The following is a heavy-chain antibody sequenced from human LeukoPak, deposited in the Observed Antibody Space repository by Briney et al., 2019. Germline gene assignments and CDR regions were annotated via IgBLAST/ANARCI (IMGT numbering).Heavy chain of an antibody. CDR2: IIPIFGTA. CDR1: GGTFSSNA. D-gene: IGHD2-2*01. CDR3: AIHCSSTSWPDAFDI. V-gene: IGHV1-69*13. Sequence: GASVKVSCKASGGTFSSNAISWVRQAPGQGLEWMGGIIPIFGTANYAQKFQGRVTITADESTSTAYMELSSLRSEDTAVYYCAIHCSSTSWPDAFDIWGQGTMVTVSS. J-gene: IGHJ3*02.